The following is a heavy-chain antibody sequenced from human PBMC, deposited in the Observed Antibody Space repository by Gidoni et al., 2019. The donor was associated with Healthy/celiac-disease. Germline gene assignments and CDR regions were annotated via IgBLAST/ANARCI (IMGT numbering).Heavy chain of an antibody. CDR1: GFTLADYA. J-gene: IGHJ5*02. V-gene: IGHV3-9*01. CDR2: ISWKSGSI. D-gene: IGHD2-2*02. Sequence: EVQLVESGGGLVQPGRSLRLSCAASGFTLADYALHLVRQAPGKGLEWVSGISWKSGSIGYADSVKGRFTISRDNAKNSLYLQMNSLRAEDTALYYCAKDIGSQLLYPWFDPWGQGTLVTVSS. CDR3: AKDIGSQLLYPWFDP.